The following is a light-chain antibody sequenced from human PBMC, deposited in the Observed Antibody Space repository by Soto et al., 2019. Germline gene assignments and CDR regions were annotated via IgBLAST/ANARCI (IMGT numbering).Light chain of an antibody. CDR1: SSDVGGYNY. CDR3: SSYAGISNL. J-gene: IGLJ1*01. CDR2: EVN. V-gene: IGLV2-8*01. Sequence: QSVLTQPPSASGSPGQSVAIACTGTSSDVGGYNYVSWYQQHPGKAPKLMIYEVNKRPSGVPDRFSGSKSGNTASLTVSGLQAEDEADYYCSSYAGISNLFGNGTKFTVL.